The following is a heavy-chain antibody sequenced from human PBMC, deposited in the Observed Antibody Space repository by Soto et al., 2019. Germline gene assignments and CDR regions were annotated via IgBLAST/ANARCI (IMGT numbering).Heavy chain of an antibody. D-gene: IGHD3-16*01. CDR2: IYYSGST. Sequence: SETLPLTCTVSGDSMSSYYWGWIRQPPGKGLEWIGYIYYSGSTNYNPSLKSRVTISVDTSKNQFSLKLSSVTAADTAVYYCARRGKRPEYMDVWGKGTTVTVSS. CDR3: ARRGKRPEYMDV. J-gene: IGHJ6*03. V-gene: IGHV4-59*08. CDR1: GDSMSSYY.